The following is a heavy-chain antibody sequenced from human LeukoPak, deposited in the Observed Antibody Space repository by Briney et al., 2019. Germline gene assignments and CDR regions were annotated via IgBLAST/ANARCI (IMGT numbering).Heavy chain of an antibody. J-gene: IGHJ6*03. V-gene: IGHV4-61*02. CDR3: ARGNGSGWYGYYYYYYMDV. Sequence: SETLSLTCTVSGDSISSGDYYWSWIRQPAGKGLEWIGRISSSGSTNYNPSLKSRVTISVDTSKNQFSLKLSSVTAADTAVYYCARGNGSGWYGYYYYYYMDVWGKGTTVTVSS. CDR1: GDSISSGDYY. CDR2: ISSSGST. D-gene: IGHD6-19*01.